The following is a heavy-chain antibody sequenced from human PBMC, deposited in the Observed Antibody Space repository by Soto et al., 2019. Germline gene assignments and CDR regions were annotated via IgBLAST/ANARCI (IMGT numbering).Heavy chain of an antibody. V-gene: IGHV4-34*01. J-gene: IGHJ4*02. CDR2: INHSGST. Sequence: SETLSHTCAVYGGSFSGYYWSWIRQPPGKGLEWIGEINHSGSTNYNPSLKSRVTISVDTSKNQFSLKLSSVTAADTAVYYCARGGLNYENWGQGTLVTVSS. CDR1: GGSFSGYY. CDR3: ARGGLNYEN. D-gene: IGHD1-7*01.